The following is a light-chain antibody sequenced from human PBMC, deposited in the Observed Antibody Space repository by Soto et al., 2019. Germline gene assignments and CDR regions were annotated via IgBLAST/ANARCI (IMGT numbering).Light chain of an antibody. Sequence: QSALTQPASVSGSPGQSITISCTGTSSDVGSYNLVSWYQQHPGKAPKLMIYEGSKRPSGVSNRFSGSKSGNTASLTISGXXXEXXADYYCCSYAGSIVFGTGTKVTVL. J-gene: IGLJ1*01. CDR1: SSDVGSYNL. CDR3: CSYAGSIV. V-gene: IGLV2-23*01. CDR2: EGS.